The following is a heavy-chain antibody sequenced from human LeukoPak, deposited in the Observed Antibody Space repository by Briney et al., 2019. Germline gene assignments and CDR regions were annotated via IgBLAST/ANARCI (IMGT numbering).Heavy chain of an antibody. CDR3: ARGPYGDYIDAFDI. CDR2: ISSSSSTI. CDR1: EFTFSSYT. Sequence: GGSLRLSCAASEFTFSSYTMNWVRQAPGKGLEWVSYISSSSSTIYYADSVKGRFTISRDNAKNSLCLQMNSLRDEDTAVYYCARGPYGDYIDAFDIWGQGTMVTVSS. V-gene: IGHV3-48*02. D-gene: IGHD4-17*01. J-gene: IGHJ3*02.